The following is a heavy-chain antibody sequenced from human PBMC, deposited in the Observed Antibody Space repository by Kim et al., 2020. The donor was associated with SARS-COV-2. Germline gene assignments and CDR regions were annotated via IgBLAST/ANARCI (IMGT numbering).Heavy chain of an antibody. Sequence: ASVKVSCKVSGYTLTELSMHWVRQAPGKGLEWMGGFDPEDGETIYAQKFQGRVTMTEDTATDTAYMELSSLRSEDTAGYYCATQGGRGRYQTVNYYYYYYIDVWGKGTPVTVSS. V-gene: IGHV1-24*01. D-gene: IGHD1-26*01. CDR1: GYTLTELS. CDR2: FDPEDGET. CDR3: ATQGGRGRYQTVNYYYYYYIDV. J-gene: IGHJ6*03.